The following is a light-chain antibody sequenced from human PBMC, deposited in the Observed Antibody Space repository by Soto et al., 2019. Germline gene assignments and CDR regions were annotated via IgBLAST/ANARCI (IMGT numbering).Light chain of an antibody. Sequence: DIQMTQSPSSLSASVGDRVTITCRASQSISNYLNWYQQKPGKAPKLLIYAASSLQSGVPSRFSGSGSGTDFTLTISSLQPEDFATYYCLQDYDYPRTFGQGTKVELK. J-gene: IGKJ1*01. CDR2: AAS. V-gene: IGKV1-39*01. CDR3: LQDYDYPRT. CDR1: QSISNY.